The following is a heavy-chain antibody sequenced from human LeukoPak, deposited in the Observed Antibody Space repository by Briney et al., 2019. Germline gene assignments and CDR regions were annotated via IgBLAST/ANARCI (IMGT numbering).Heavy chain of an antibody. Sequence: SETLSLTCTVSGGSISSYYWSWIRQPPGKGLEWIGYIYYSGSTNYNPSLKSRVTISVDTSKNQFSLKLSSVTAADTAVYYCARSLFVDTALDYWGQGTLVTVSS. J-gene: IGHJ4*02. CDR3: ARSLFVDTALDY. V-gene: IGHV4-59*12. D-gene: IGHD5-18*01. CDR2: IYYSGST. CDR1: GGSISSYY.